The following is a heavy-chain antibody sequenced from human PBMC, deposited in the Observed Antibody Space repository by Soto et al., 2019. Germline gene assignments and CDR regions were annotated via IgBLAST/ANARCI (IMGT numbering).Heavy chain of an antibody. J-gene: IGHJ6*02. D-gene: IGHD1-26*01. V-gene: IGHV3-21*01. CDR1: VFTFSSYS. CDR2: ISSSSSYI. CDR3: ARDLELQWGATPSIYTHDCMDS. Sequence: VGSLRLSCASSVFTFSSYSMNCVRQSPGKWLEWVSSISSSSSYIYYADSVKGRFTISRDNAKNSLYLQRNSLRAEETAVYYCARDLELQWGATPSIYTHDCMDSWRQGTTV.